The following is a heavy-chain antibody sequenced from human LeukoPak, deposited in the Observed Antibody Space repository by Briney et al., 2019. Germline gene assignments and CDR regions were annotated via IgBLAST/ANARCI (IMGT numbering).Heavy chain of an antibody. V-gene: IGHV1-69*06. CDR3: ATYSSSWSSYYYGMDV. J-gene: IGHJ6*04. CDR1: GGTFSSYA. D-gene: IGHD6-13*01. Sequence: SVKVSCKASGGTFSSYAISWVRQAPGQGLEWMGGIIPIFGTANYAQKFQGRATITADKSTSTAYMELSSLRSEDTAVYYCATYSSSWSSYYYGMDVWGKGTTVTVSS. CDR2: IIPIFGTA.